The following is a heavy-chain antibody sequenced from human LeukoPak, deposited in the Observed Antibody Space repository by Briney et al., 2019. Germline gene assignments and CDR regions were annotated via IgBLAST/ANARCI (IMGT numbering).Heavy chain of an antibody. V-gene: IGHV4-30-2*01. J-gene: IGHJ5*02. CDR3: ARGLRFLEWLLSRKFDP. Sequence: SETLFLTCTVSGGSISSGGYYWSWIRQPPGKGLEWIGYIYHSGSTYYNPSLKSRVTISVDRSKNQFSLKLSSVTAADTAVYYCARGLRFLEWLLSRKFDPWGQGTLVTVSS. CDR1: GGSISSGGYY. D-gene: IGHD3-3*01. CDR2: IYHSGST.